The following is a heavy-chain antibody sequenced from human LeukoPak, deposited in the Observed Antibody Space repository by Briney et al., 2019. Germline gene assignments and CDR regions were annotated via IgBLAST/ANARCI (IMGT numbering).Heavy chain of an antibody. V-gene: IGHV1-2*02. CDR1: GYKFTDDY. J-gene: IGHJ4*02. D-gene: IGHD3-16*01. CDR3: APTAEAYTSWWKV. Sequence: ASVKVSCKASGYKFTDDYMHWGRQAPGQGLEFMGWINPDSGFTNYAQKFKGRVTMTRDTSISTAYLEVRSLTSDDTAVSYCAPTAEAYTSWWKVWGQGTLVTVSS. CDR2: INPDSGFT.